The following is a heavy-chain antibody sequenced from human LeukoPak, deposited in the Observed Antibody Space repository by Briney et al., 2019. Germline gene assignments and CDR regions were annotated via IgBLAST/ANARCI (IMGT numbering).Heavy chain of an antibody. D-gene: IGHD2-21*01. CDR1: GFTFSSYT. CDR2: ISGSGVGT. J-gene: IGHJ3*02. Sequence: GGSLRLSCAASGFTFSSYTMSWVRQAPGKGLEWVSAISGSGVGTYYADSVKGRFTISRDNSWNTLYLQMSSLRVEDTAVYYCAKDQVISGSEASDIWGQGTMVTVSS. V-gene: IGHV3-23*01. CDR3: AKDQVISGSEASDI.